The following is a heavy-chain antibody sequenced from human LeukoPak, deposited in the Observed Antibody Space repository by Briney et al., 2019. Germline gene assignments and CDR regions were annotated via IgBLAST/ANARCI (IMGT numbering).Heavy chain of an antibody. CDR1: EFTFSSYS. CDR3: VRLRGGYNYALGPFDF. CDR2: ISSIRSYI. V-gene: IGHV3-21*01. Sequence: GGSLRLSCAASEFTFSSYSINWVCQAPGKGLEWVSSISSIRSYIYYADSVKGRFTISRDNAKNSLYLQMNSLRAEDTAVYYCVRLRGGYNYALGPFDFWGQGTLVTVSS. D-gene: IGHD5-18*01. J-gene: IGHJ4*02.